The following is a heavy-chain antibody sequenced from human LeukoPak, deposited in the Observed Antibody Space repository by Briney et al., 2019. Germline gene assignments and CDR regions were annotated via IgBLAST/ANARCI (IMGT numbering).Heavy chain of an antibody. D-gene: IGHD6-13*01. CDR2: SYSGGST. CDR3: AREGGSYSSSWEDY. V-gene: IGHV3-66*01. Sequence: GGSLRLSCAASGFSVSSNYINWVRQAPGKGLEWVSVSYSGGSTYYADSVKGRITISRDNSKNTLYLQMNSLRDEDTAVYYCAREGGSYSSSWEDYWGQGTLVTVSS. J-gene: IGHJ4*02. CDR1: GFSVSSNY.